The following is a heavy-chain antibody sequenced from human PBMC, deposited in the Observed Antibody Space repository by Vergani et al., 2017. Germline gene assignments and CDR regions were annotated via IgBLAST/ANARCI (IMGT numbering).Heavy chain of an antibody. CDR2: INHSGST. V-gene: IGHV4-34*01. CDR3: ARGRGYSSSSVXFDY. CDR1: GGSFSGYY. J-gene: IGHJ4*02. Sequence: QVQLQQWGAGLLKPSETLSLTCAVYGGSFSGYYWSWIRQPPGKGLEWIGEINHSGSTNYNPSLKSRVTISVDTSKNQFSLKLSSVTAADTAVYYCARGRGYSSSSVXFDYWGQGTLVTVSS. D-gene: IGHD6-6*01.